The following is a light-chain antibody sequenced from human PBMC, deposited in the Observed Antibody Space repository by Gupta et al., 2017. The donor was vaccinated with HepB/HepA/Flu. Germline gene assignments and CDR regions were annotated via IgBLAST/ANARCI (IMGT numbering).Light chain of an antibody. CDR3: QAWDRDTAV. V-gene: IGLV3-1*01. CDR1: NLGNKY. CDR2: EDT. J-gene: IGLJ2*01. Sequence: SYELTQPASLSVAPGRTASITCSGDNLGNKYVSWYQQKPGHTPILVIYEDTRRPSEIPGRSSCSNSGNTGTLTIGGTQAVDEDDYYCQAWDRDTAVFGGGTKLTVL.